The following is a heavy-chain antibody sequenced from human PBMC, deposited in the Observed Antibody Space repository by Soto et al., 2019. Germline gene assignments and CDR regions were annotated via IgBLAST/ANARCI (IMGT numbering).Heavy chain of an antibody. Sequence: PAGSLTLPCAASGVTLKTYGTHWVRQAPGKGLEWVAVMSYDRRYQDYSDSVKGRFSTSRDNFKNTLKLQMNSLRVEDSAMDNYAQHGRSGREHRPGHWGQGTLVTVSS. D-gene: IGHD1-26*01. J-gene: IGHJ4*02. CDR1: GVTLKTYG. CDR2: MSYDRRYQ. CDR3: AQHGRSGREHRPGH. V-gene: IGHV3-30*18.